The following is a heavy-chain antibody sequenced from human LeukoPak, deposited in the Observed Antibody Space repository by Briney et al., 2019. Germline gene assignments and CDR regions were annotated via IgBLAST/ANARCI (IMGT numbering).Heavy chain of an antibody. CDR1: GYTFTSNY. CDR3: ARDQEGFDY. Sequence: ASVKVSCEASGYTFTSNYIHWVRQAPGQGLEWVGLIYPRDGITSYAQKFQGRVTVTRDTSTSTLHMELSGLRSEDTAVYYCARDQEGFDYWGQGTLVTVSS. V-gene: IGHV1-46*01. CDR2: IYPRDGIT. J-gene: IGHJ4*02.